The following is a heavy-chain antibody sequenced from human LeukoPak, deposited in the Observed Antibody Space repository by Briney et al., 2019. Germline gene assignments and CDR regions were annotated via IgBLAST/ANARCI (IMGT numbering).Heavy chain of an antibody. CDR1: GFKFTDAW. CDR3: SWLTCAGNCWSL. CDR2: IKSKGSGGTT. Sequence: GGSLRLSCTASGFKFTDAWMSWVRQAPGKGLEWVGRIKSKGSGGTTDYSAPVKGRFTISRDDSSNKVYLQMNSLKTEDSAVYFCSWLTCAGNCWSLWGRGTLVTVSS. J-gene: IGHJ4*02. V-gene: IGHV3-15*01. D-gene: IGHD2-21*02.